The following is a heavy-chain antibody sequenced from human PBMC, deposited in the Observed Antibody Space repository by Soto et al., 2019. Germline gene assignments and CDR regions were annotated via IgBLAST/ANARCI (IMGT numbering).Heavy chain of an antibody. J-gene: IGHJ4*02. V-gene: IGHV3-7*04. CDR1: GFTFSNHW. CDR3: ARWIRGTPDY. D-gene: IGHD3-10*01. Sequence: DVQLVASGGGLVQPGGSLTLPCAVSGFTFSNHWMGWVRQTPRKGLEWVANISPDGSGKYYVDSLKGRFTISRDNAKDSLYLHMSSLGVEATGVYHCARWIRGTPDYWGQGTLVTVSS. CDR2: ISPDGSGK.